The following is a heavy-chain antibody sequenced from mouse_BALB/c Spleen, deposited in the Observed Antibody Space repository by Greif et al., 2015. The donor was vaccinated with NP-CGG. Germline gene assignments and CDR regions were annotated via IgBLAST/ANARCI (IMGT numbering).Heavy chain of an antibody. D-gene: IGHD2-14*01. V-gene: IGHV5-6-3*01. Sequence: EVMLVESGGGLVQPGGSLKLSCAASGFTFSSYGMSWVRQTPDKRLELVATINSNGGSTYYPDSVKGRFTISRDNAKNTLYLQMSSLKSEDTAMYYCARDERVYYRYGYWGQGTTLTVSS. CDR1: GFTFSSYG. CDR2: INSNGGST. CDR3: ARDERVYYRYGY. J-gene: IGHJ2*01.